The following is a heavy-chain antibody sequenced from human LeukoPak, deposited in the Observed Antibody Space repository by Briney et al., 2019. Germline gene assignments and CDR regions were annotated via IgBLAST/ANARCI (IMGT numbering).Heavy chain of an antibody. CDR3: ARHGGYYFDY. D-gene: IGHD3-16*01. V-gene: IGHV4-59*08. CDR2: IYYSGST. Sequence: PSETLSLTCTVSGDSISGFYWSWIRQPPGKGLEWIGYIYYSGSTNYNPSLKSRVTISVDTSKSQFSLKLSSVTAADTAVYYCARHGGYYFDYRGQGTLVTVSS. CDR1: GDSISGFY. J-gene: IGHJ4*02.